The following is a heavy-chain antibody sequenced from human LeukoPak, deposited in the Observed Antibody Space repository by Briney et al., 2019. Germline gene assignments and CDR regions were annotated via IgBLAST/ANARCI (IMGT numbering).Heavy chain of an antibody. CDR3: ARAPEPSYYYDSSGYYSGWYFDL. J-gene: IGHJ2*01. D-gene: IGHD3-22*01. V-gene: IGHV4-59*01. CDR2: IYYSGST. CDR1: GGSISSYY. Sequence: SETLSLTCTVSGGSISSYYWSWIRQPPGKGLEWIGYIYYSGSTNYNPSLKSRVTISVDTSKNQFSLKLSSVTAADTAVYYCARAPEPSYYYDSSGYYSGWYFDLWGRGTLVTASS.